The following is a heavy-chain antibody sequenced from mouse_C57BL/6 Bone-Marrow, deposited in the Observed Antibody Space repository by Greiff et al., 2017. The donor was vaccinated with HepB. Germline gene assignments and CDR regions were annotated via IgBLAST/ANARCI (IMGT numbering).Heavy chain of an antibody. J-gene: IGHJ2*01. V-gene: IGHV1-55*01. D-gene: IGHD2-1*01. CDR2: IYPGSGST. CDR3: ARGRYYGNFFDY. Sequence: VQLQQPGAELVKPGASVKMSCKASGYTFTSYWITLVKQRPGQGLEWIGDIYPGSGSTNYNEKFKSKATLTVDTSSSTAYMQLSSLTSEDSAVYYCARGRYYGNFFDYWGQGTTLTVSS. CDR1: GYTFTSYW.